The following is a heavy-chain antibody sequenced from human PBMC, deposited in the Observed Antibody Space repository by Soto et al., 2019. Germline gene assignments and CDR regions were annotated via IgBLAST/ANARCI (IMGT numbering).Heavy chain of an antibody. V-gene: IGHV4-31*03. D-gene: IGHD2-2*02. J-gene: IGHJ5*02. CDR2: IYYSGST. CDR1: GGSISSGGYY. Sequence: PSETLSLTCTVSGGSISSGGYYWSWIRQHPGKGLEWIGYIYYSGSTYYNPSLKSRVTISVDTSKNQFSLKLSSVTAADTAVYYCTRSVPAAIRGIAALRNWFDPWGQGTLVTVSS. CDR3: TRSVPAAIRGIAALRNWFDP.